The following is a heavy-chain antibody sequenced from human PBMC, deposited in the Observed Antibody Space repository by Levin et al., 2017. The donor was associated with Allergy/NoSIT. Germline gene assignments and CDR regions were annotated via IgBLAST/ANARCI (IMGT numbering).Heavy chain of an antibody. CDR1: GFTFDDYA. Sequence: SCAASGFTFDDYAMHWVRQGPGKGLEWVSSITWNSASIKYADSVKGRFTISRDNAKNFLYLEMKSLRTEDTALYYCAKDQGRITNFGLVRDYFNYAMDVWGPGTRVTVSS. CDR3: AKDQGRITNFGLVRDYFNYAMDV. CDR2: ITWNSASI. V-gene: IGHV3-9*01. D-gene: IGHD3-3*01. J-gene: IGHJ6*02.